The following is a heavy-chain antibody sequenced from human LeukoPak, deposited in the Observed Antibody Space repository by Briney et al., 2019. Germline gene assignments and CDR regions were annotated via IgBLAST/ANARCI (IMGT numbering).Heavy chain of an antibody. CDR2: ISYDGSNK. J-gene: IGHJ4*02. D-gene: IGHD6-6*01. CDR1: GFTFSSYA. Sequence: GGSLRLSCAASGFTFSSYAMHWVRQAPGKGLEWVAVISYDGSNKYYADSVKGRFTISRDNSKNTLYLQMNSLRAEDTAVYYCARDAGSSALYFDYWGQGTLVTVSS. V-gene: IGHV3-30*04. CDR3: ARDAGSSALYFDY.